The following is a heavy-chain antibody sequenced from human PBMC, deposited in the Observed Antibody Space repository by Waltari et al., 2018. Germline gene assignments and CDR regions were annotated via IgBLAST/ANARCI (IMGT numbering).Heavy chain of an antibody. Sequence: QVQLQQWGAGLLKPSETLSLTCAVYGGSFSGYYWSWIRQPPGKGLEWIGEINHSGSTNYNPSLKGRVTRSVDTSKNQFSLKLSSVTAADTAVYYCARARLRPFDYWGQGTLVTVSS. J-gene: IGHJ4*02. CDR3: ARARLRPFDY. CDR1: GGSFSGYY. V-gene: IGHV4-34*01. D-gene: IGHD5-12*01. CDR2: INHSGST.